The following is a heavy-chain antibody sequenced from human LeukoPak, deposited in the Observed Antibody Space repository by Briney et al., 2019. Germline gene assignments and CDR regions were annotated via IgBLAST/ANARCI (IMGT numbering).Heavy chain of an antibody. D-gene: IGHD3-3*01. Sequence: AGSLRLSCAASGFTFSSYAMSWVRQATGKGLEWVSSISGSGGSTYYADSVQGRFTISRDNSKNTLYLQMNSLRAEDTAVYYCARAGSGDFWSGYYSPIDYWGQGTLVTVSS. CDR1: GFTFSSYA. V-gene: IGHV3-23*01. CDR2: ISGSGGST. CDR3: ARAGSGDFWSGYYSPIDY. J-gene: IGHJ4*02.